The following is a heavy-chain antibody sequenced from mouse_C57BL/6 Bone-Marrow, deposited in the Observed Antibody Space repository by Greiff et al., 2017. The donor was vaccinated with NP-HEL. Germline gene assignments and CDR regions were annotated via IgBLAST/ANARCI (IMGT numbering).Heavy chain of an antibody. D-gene: IGHD1-1*01. J-gene: IGHJ1*03. Sequence: QVQLQQPGAELVKPGASVKLSCKASGYTFTSYWMHWVKQRPGQGLEWIGMIHPNSGSTNYTEKFKSKATLTVDKSSSTAYMQLSSLTSEDSAVYYCARREIYYYGSSHWYFDVWGTGTTVTVSS. CDR3: ARREIYYYGSSHWYFDV. V-gene: IGHV1-64*01. CDR1: GYTFTSYW. CDR2: IHPNSGST.